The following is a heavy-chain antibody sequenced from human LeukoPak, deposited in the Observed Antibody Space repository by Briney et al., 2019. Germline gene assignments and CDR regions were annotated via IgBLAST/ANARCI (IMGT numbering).Heavy chain of an antibody. CDR1: GGSISSYY. J-gene: IGHJ4*02. D-gene: IGHD3-10*01. CDR2: IYYSGST. Sequence: SETLSLTCTVSGGSISSYYWSWIRQPPGKGLEWIGYIYYSGSTNYNPSLKSRVTISVDTSKNQFSLKLSSVTAADTAVYYCARGFGYGTYYFDYWGQGTLVTVSS. V-gene: IGHV4-59*01. CDR3: ARGFGYGTYYFDY.